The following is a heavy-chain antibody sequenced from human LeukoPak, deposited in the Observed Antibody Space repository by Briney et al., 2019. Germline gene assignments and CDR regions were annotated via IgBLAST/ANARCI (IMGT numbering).Heavy chain of an antibody. J-gene: IGHJ4*02. D-gene: IGHD4-11*01. CDR3: AKYSKGSGFY. CDR1: GGSISSGDYY. Sequence: SQTLSLTCTVSGGSISSGDYYWSWIRQPPGKGLEWIGYIYYSGSTYYNPSLKSRVTISVDTSKNQFSLKLSPVTAVDTAVYYCAKYSKGSGFYWGQGTLVTVSS. CDR2: IYYSGST. V-gene: IGHV4-30-4*08.